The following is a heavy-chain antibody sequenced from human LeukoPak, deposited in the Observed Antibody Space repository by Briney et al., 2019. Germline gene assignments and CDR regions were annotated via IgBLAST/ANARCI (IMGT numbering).Heavy chain of an antibody. V-gene: IGHV1-46*01. CDR2: INPTVGDT. D-gene: IGHD6-13*01. J-gene: IGHJ3*02. CDR3: ARYGFSSSWQGGWHAFDI. CDR1: GYTLTSYY. Sequence: EASLKLSCKASGYTLTSYYMHWVRQAPGQGLEWVGIINPTVGDTIYAQKFQGRVTMTRDMSTRTVYMELSSLRSDDTAVYYCARYGFSSSWQGGWHAFDIWGQGTMVTVSS.